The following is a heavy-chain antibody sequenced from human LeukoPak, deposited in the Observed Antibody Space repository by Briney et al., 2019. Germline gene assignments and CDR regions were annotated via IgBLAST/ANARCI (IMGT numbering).Heavy chain of an antibody. CDR3: ASSIYSGSYSIDY. Sequence: SESLSPTCTVSGGSISSYYWSWIRQPPGKGLEWIGYIYYSGSTNYNPSLKSRVTISVDTSKNQFSLKLSSVTAADTAVYYCASSIYSGSYSIDYWGQGTLVTVSS. V-gene: IGHV4-59*01. CDR1: GGSISSYY. CDR2: IYYSGST. J-gene: IGHJ4*02. D-gene: IGHD1-26*01.